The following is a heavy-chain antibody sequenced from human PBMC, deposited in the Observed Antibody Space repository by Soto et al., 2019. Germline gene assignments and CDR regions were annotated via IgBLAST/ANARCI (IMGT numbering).Heavy chain of an antibody. J-gene: IGHJ4*02. CDR2: ISAYNGYT. V-gene: IGHV1-18*01. Sequence: ASVKVSCKASGYTFTNYGISWVRQAPGQGLEWMGWISAYNGYTNYAQKLQGRVTMTTETSTSTAYMELRSLRSDDTAVYYCARDHPPYSYGPRPLDDYWGQGTLGTVSS. CDR1: GYTFTNYG. D-gene: IGHD5-18*01. CDR3: ARDHPPYSYGPRPLDDY.